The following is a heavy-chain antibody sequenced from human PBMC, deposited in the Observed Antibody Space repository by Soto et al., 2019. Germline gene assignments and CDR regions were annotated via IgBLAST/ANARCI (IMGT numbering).Heavy chain of an antibody. Sequence: GASVKVSCKASGFTFTSSAVQWVRQARGQRLEWIGRIVVGSGNTNYAQKLQGRVTMTTDTSTSTAYMELRSLRSDDTAVYYCARFECSSTSCWHFSFDPWGQGTLVTVSS. J-gene: IGHJ5*02. CDR2: IVVGSGNT. CDR1: GFTFTSSA. V-gene: IGHV1-58*01. CDR3: ARFECSSTSCWHFSFDP. D-gene: IGHD2-2*01.